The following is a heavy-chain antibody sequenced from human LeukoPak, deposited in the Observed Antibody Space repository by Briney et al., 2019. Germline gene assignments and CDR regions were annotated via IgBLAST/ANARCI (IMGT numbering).Heavy chain of an antibody. CDR2: MNEDGSEK. V-gene: IGHV3-7*01. D-gene: IGHD4-11*01. CDR3: ARDRGYSNFDY. J-gene: IGHJ4*02. CDR1: GFGFSNYW. Sequence: PGGSLRFSCAASGFGFSNYWMSWVRQAPGKGLEWVANMNEDGSEKNYVDSVKGRFTISRDNAQDSLYLQMNSLRAEDTAVYYCARDRGYSNFDYWGQGTLLTVSS.